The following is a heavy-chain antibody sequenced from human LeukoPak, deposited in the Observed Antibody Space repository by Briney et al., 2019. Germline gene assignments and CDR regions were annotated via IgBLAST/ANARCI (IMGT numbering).Heavy chain of an antibody. CDR3: ARYCSGGSCYSH. D-gene: IGHD2-15*01. V-gene: IGHV3-11*06. CDR1: GSTFSDYY. J-gene: IGHJ4*02. CDR2: ISSSSSYT. Sequence: GGSLRLSCAASGSTFSDYYMSWIRQAPGKGLEWVSYISSSSSYTNYADSVKGRFTISRDNAKNSLYLQMNSLRAEDTAVYYCARYCSGGSCYSHWGQGTLVTVSS.